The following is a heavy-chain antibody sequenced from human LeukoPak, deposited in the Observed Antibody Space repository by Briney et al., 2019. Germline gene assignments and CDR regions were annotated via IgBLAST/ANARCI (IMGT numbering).Heavy chain of an antibody. CDR2: INCNGGST. CDR1: GFTFDDYG. Sequence: AGSLTLSWAVSGFTFDDYGMRWVRQTPGKGLEWVAAINCNGGSTDYADSVKGRSTISSNTAKKSLYLQITCLTAESTALYHGVRSHWRAGDAFDIWRQGTMVIVSS. J-gene: IGHJ3*02. D-gene: IGHD1-1*01. V-gene: IGHV3-20*01. CDR3: VRSHWRAGDAFDI.